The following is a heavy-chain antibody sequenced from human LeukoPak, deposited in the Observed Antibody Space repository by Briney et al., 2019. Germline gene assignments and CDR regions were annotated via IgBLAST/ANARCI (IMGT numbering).Heavy chain of an antibody. CDR1: GFTFDDYA. CDR3: AKARGWLVPDAFDI. Sequence: PGGSLRLSCAASGFTFDDYAMHWVRQAPGKGLEWVSGISWNSGSIGYADSVKGRFTISRDNAKNSLYLQMNSLRAEDTALYYCAKARGWLVPDAFDIRGQGTMVTVSS. J-gene: IGHJ3*02. D-gene: IGHD6-19*01. V-gene: IGHV3-9*01. CDR2: ISWNSGSI.